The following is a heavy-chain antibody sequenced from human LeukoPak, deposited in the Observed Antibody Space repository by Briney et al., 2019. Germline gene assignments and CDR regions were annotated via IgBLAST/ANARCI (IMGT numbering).Heavy chain of an antibody. CDR2: ISSSSSYI. CDR3: ARIGYCSGGSCYGIDY. J-gene: IGHJ4*02. Sequence: GGSLRLSCAASGFTFSSYSMNWVRQAPGKGLEWVSSISSSSSYIYYADSVKGRFTISRDNDKNSLYLQMNSLRAEDTAVYYCARIGYCSGGSCYGIDYWGQGTLVTVSS. D-gene: IGHD2-15*01. CDR1: GFTFSSYS. V-gene: IGHV3-21*01.